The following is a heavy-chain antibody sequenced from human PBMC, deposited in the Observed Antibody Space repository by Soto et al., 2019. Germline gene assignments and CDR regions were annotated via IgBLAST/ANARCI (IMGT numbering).Heavy chain of an antibody. D-gene: IGHD5-12*01. CDR1: GGTFSSYA. CDR2: IIPIFGTA. J-gene: IGHJ4*02. CDR3: AISRDGYNYPEVLFDY. V-gene: IGHV1-69*13. Sequence: SVKVSCKASGGTFSSYAISWVRQAPGQGLEWMGGIIPIFGTANYAQKFQGRVTITADESTSTAYMELSSLRSEDTTVYYCAISRDGYNYPEVLFDYWGQGTLVTVSS.